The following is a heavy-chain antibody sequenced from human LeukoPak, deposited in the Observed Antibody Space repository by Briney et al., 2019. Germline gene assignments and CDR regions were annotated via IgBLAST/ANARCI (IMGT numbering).Heavy chain of an antibody. J-gene: IGHJ4*02. V-gene: IGHV3-15*01. CDR1: GFTFSNAW. D-gene: IGHD2-21*02. Sequence: GGSLRLSCAASGFTFSNAWMSWVRQAPGKGLEWVGRIKSKTDGGTTDYAAPLKGRFTISRDDSINTLYLQMNSLKTEYTAVYYCTADFRAGVCSGDCFNYWGQGTLVTVSS. CDR2: IKSKTDGGTT. CDR3: TADFRAGVCSGDCFNY.